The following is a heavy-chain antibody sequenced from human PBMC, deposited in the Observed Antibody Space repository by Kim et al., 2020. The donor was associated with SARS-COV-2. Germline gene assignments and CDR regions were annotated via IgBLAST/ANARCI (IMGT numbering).Heavy chain of an antibody. D-gene: IGHD2-2*01. CDR1: GYTFSSYG. V-gene: IGHV1-18*01. Sequence: ASVKVSCKASGYTFSSYGISWVRQAPGQGLEWMGWISAYNGHTNYAQKLQGRVTMTTDTSTSIAYMELSSLRSDDTAVYYCARNRPLGYCSSTSCYEMDFGYWGQRALLTVSS. CDR3: ARNRPLGYCSSTSCYEMDFGY. CDR2: ISAYNGHT. J-gene: IGHJ4*02.